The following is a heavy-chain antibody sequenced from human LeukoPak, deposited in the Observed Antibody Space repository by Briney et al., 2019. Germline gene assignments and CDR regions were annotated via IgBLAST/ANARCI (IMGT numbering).Heavy chain of an antibody. CDR2: IYYSGST. J-gene: IGHJ4*02. D-gene: IGHD6-19*01. Sequence: SETLSLTCTVSGGSISSGGYYWSWIRQHPGKGLEWIGYIYYSGSTYYNPSLKSRVTISVDTSKNQFSLKLSSVTAADTAVYYCARGYSRIAVAGTKGPKVNPNRPPDFDYWGQGTLVTVSS. V-gene: IGHV4-31*03. CDR3: ARGYSRIAVAGTKGPKVNPNRPPDFDY. CDR1: GGSISSGGYY.